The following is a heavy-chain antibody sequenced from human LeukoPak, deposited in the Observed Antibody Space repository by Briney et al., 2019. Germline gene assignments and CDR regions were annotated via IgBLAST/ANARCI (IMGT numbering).Heavy chain of an antibody. V-gene: IGHV3-48*01. D-gene: IGHD3-22*01. CDR2: ISRSTSTK. CDR1: GFNFSNYS. Sequence: GGSLRLSCAGSGFNFSNYSMNWVRQAPGKGLEWVSYISRSTSTKYYADSVKGRFTISRDNAKNSLYLQMNRLRAEDTAVYYCARGRDSSGYYYVNWGQGTLVTVSS. J-gene: IGHJ4*02. CDR3: ARGRDSSGYYYVN.